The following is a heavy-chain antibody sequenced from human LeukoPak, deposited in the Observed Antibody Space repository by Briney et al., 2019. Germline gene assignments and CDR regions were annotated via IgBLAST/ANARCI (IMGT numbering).Heavy chain of an antibody. V-gene: IGHV4-61*02. J-gene: IGHJ4*02. CDR1: GGSISSGSYY. Sequence: PSETLSLTCTVSGGSISSGSYYWSWIRQPAGKGLEWIGRIYTSGSTNYNPSLKSRVTISVDTSKNQFSLKLSSVTAADTAVYYCASSSSWYVYWGRGTLVTVSS. D-gene: IGHD6-13*01. CDR3: ASSSSWYVY. CDR2: IYTSGST.